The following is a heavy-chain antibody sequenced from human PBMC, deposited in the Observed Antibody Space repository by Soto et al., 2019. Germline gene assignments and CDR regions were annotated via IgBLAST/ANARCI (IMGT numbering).Heavy chain of an antibody. D-gene: IGHD3-10*01. CDR1: GGSISSGDYY. CDR2: IYYSGST. CDR3: ARGTPGYGSGSYRWFDP. Sequence: SETLSLTCTVSGGSISSGDYYWIWIRQPPGKGLEWIGYIYYSGSTNYNPSLKSRVTISVDTSKNQFSLKLSSVTAADTAVYYCARGTPGYGSGSYRWFDPWGQGTLVPVSS. V-gene: IGHV4-30-4*01. J-gene: IGHJ5*02.